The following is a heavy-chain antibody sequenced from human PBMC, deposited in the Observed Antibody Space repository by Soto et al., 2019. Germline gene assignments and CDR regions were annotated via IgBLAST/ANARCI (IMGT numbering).Heavy chain of an antibody. CDR2: ISGYNGNK. V-gene: IGHV1-18*01. Sequence: CVRQAPGQGLEWMGWISGYNGNKKYAQKLQGRVTMTTDTSTSTAYMELRSLRSDDTAVYYCARDPEIFAYWGQGTLVTVSS. J-gene: IGHJ4*02. CDR3: ARDPEIFAY.